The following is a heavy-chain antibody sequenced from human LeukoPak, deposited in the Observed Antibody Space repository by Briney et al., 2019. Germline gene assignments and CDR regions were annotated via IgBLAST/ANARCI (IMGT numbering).Heavy chain of an antibody. CDR3: ARASRPNSITIFDY. Sequence: PSETLSLTCTVSGGSISSYYWSWIRQPPGKGLEWIGYIYYSGSTNYNPSLKSRVTISVDTSKNQFSLKLSSVTAADTAVYYCARASRPNSITIFDYWGQGTLVTVSS. V-gene: IGHV4-59*01. D-gene: IGHD3-9*01. J-gene: IGHJ4*02. CDR2: IYYSGST. CDR1: GGSISSYY.